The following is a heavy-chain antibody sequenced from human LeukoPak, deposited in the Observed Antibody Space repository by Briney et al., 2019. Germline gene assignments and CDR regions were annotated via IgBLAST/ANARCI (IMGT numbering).Heavy chain of an antibody. V-gene: IGHV1-2*02. J-gene: IGHJ4*02. D-gene: IGHD2-2*01. CDR3: ARDREDIVVVPAAMHY. CDR1: GYAFTGYY. Sequence: GASVKVSCKASGYAFTGYYMHWVRQAPGQGLEWMGWINPNSGGTNYAQKFQGRVTMTRDTSISTAYMELSRLRSDDTAVYYCARDREDIVVVPAAMHYWGQGTLVTVSS. CDR2: INPNSGGT.